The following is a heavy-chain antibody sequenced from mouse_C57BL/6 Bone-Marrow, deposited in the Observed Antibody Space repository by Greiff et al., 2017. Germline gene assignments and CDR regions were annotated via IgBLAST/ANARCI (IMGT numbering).Heavy chain of an antibody. CDR1: GYSFTDYN. CDR3: ASEYDYDGYYYAMDY. V-gene: IGHV1-39*01. Sequence: EVQLQQSGPELVKPGASVKISCKASGYSFTDYNMNWVKQSHGKSLEWIGVINPNYGTTSYNQKFKGKATLTVDLSSSTAYMQLNSLTSEDSAVYCCASEYDYDGYYYAMDYWGQGTSVTVSS. J-gene: IGHJ4*01. D-gene: IGHD2-4*01. CDR2: INPNYGTT.